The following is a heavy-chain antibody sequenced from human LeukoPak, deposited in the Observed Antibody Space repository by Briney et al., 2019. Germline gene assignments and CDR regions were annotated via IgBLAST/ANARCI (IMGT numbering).Heavy chain of an antibody. CDR3: ARDGPPLDFWSGRSTTNWFDP. CDR2: IDAGNGNT. D-gene: IGHD3-3*01. Sequence: ASVKVSCKASGYTFTSYAMHWVRQAPGQRLEWMGWIDAGNGNTKYSQKFQGRVTITRDTSASTAYMELSSLRSEDTAVYYSARDGPPLDFWSGRSTTNWFDPWGQGTLVTVSS. CDR1: GYTFTSYA. V-gene: IGHV1-3*01. J-gene: IGHJ5*02.